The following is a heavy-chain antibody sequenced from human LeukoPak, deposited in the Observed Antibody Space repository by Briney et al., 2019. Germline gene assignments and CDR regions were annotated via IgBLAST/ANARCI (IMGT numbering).Heavy chain of an antibody. CDR3: ARGAKLYAFDI. CDR2: IYYSGST. CDR1: GGSISSYY. J-gene: IGHJ3*02. Sequence: SETLSLTCTVSGGSISSYYWSWIRQPPGKGLEWIGYIYYSGSTNYNPSLKSRVTISIDTSKNQFSLKLSSVAAADTAVYYCARGAKLYAFDIWGQGTMVTVSS. D-gene: IGHD3-10*01. V-gene: IGHV4-59*01.